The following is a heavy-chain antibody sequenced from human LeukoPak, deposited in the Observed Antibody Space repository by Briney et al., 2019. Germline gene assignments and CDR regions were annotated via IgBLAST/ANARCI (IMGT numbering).Heavy chain of an antibody. CDR1: GFTFYDYG. V-gene: IGHV3-20*04. Sequence: GGSLRLSCAASGFTFYDYGMSWVRQAPGKGLEWVSGINWNGGNTGYADSVKGRFTISRDNAKDSLYLQMNSLRAEDTAVYYCARDQGSGSYRLDYWGQGTLVTVSS. J-gene: IGHJ4*02. D-gene: IGHD1-26*01. CDR2: INWNGGNT. CDR3: ARDQGSGSYRLDY.